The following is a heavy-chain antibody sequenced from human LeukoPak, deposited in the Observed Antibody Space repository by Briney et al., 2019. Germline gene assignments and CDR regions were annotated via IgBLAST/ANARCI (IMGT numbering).Heavy chain of an antibody. CDR3: ARDSFKGYSGYDINPSDY. D-gene: IGHD5-12*01. CDR2: INWNGGST. J-gene: IGHJ4*02. CDR1: GFTFSSYG. V-gene: IGHV3-20*04. Sequence: PGGSLRLSCAASGFTFSSYGMSWVRQAPGKGLEWVSGINWNGGSTGYADSVKGRFTISRDNAKNSLYLQMNSLRAEDTALYYCARDSFKGYSGYDINPSDYWGQGTLVTVSS.